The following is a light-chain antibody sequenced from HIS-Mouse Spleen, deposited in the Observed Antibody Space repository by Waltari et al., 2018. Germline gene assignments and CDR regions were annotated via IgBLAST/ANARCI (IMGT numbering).Light chain of an antibody. CDR1: ALPKKY. Sequence: SYALTQPPSVSVSPGQTARITLSGDALPKKYAYWYQQQSGQAPVLVIYEDSERPPGIPERFSGSSSGTMATLTISGAQVEDEADYYCYSTDSSGNHRVFGGGTKLTVL. V-gene: IGLV3-10*01. J-gene: IGLJ3*02. CDR2: EDS. CDR3: YSTDSSGNHRV.